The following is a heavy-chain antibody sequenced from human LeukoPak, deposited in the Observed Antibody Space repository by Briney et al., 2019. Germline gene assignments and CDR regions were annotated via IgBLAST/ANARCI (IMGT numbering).Heavy chain of an antibody. CDR3: TTRPL. Sequence: GGSLRLSCAASGFTLNNAWMNWVRQAPGKGLEWVGHIKSKTDGGTTDYAAPVKGRFTISGDDSKNTLYLQMNSLKTEDTAVYYCTTRPLWGQGTLDTVSS. J-gene: IGHJ4*02. CDR2: IKSKTDGGTT. CDR1: GFTLNNAW. V-gene: IGHV3-15*01.